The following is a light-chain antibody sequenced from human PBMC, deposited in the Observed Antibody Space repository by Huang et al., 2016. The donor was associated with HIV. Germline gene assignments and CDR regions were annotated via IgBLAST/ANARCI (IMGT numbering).Light chain of an antibody. CDR1: QSVSSF. Sequence: EIVLTQSPATLSLSPGERATLSCRASQSVSSFLAWYQQKPGQPPRLLIHDASNRATGIPARFSGSGSGTDFTLTISSLEPEDFAIYYCQQRNNWITFGQGTRLEIK. CDR2: DAS. J-gene: IGKJ5*01. V-gene: IGKV3-11*01. CDR3: QQRNNWIT.